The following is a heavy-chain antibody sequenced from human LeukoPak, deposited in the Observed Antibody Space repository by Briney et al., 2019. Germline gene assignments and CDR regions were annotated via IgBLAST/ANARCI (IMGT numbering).Heavy chain of an antibody. Sequence: ASVKVSCKVSGYTFSNYGISWVRQAPGQGLEWMGWISPDNGYTNYAQKFQGRGTNTTDTSTSTAYMELRSLRPDDTAVYFLARHYDSMVFRRDYWGQGTKVTVSS. J-gene: IGHJ4*02. CDR3: ARHYDSMVFRRDY. D-gene: IGHD3-22*01. CDR1: GYTFSNYG. V-gene: IGHV1-18*01. CDR2: ISPDNGYT.